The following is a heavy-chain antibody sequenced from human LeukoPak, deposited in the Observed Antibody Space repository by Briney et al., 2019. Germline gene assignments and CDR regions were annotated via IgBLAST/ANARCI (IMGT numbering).Heavy chain of an antibody. CDR3: ARRPLRYFDWLVAFDI. CDR1: GGSISSSNW. Sequence: SETLSLTCAVSGGSISSSNWWSWVRQSPGKGLEWIGEIYHSGSTNYNPSLKSRITISVDKPKNHFSLKLSSVTAADTAVYYCARRPLRYFDWLVAFDIWGQGTMVTVSS. J-gene: IGHJ3*02. D-gene: IGHD3-9*01. CDR2: IYHSGST. V-gene: IGHV4-4*02.